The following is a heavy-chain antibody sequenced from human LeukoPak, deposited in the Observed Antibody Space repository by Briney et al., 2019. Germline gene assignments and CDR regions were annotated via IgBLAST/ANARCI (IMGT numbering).Heavy chain of an antibody. D-gene: IGHD3-10*01. CDR2: IVVGSGNT. CDR3: VFSGVRGVYFDY. V-gene: IGHV1-58*02. CDR1: GFTFTSSA. J-gene: IGHJ4*02. Sequence: ASVKVSCKASGFTFTSSAMQWVRQARGQRLEWIGWIVVGSGNTNYAQKFQERVTITRDMSTSTAYMELSSLRSEDTAVYYCVFSGVRGVYFDYWGQGTLVTVSS.